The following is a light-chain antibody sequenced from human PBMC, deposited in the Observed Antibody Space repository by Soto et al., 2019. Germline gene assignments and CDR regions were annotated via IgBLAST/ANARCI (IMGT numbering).Light chain of an antibody. Sequence: DIQMTQSPSTLSASVGDRVTITCRASQSISTWLAWYQQKPGKAPKLLIYDASSLERGVPSRFSGSGSGTEFTPTITSLQPDDFANYYCQQYGNNYTFGRGTKLEIK. J-gene: IGKJ2*01. CDR1: QSISTW. CDR3: QQYGNNYT. CDR2: DAS. V-gene: IGKV1-5*01.